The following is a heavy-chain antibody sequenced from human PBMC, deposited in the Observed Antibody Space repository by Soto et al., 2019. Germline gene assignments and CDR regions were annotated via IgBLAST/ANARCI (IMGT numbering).Heavy chain of an antibody. D-gene: IGHD2-15*01. CDR1: GFTFSSYA. CDR2: ISYDGSNK. CDR3: ARDSVVAAAYYYYGMDV. V-gene: IGHV3-30-3*01. J-gene: IGHJ6*02. Sequence: PGGSLRLSCAASGFTFSSYAMHWVRQAPGKGLEWVAVISYDGSNKYYADSVKGRFTISRDNSKNTLYLQMNSLRAEDTAVYYCARDSVVAAAYYYYGMDVWGQGTTVTVSS.